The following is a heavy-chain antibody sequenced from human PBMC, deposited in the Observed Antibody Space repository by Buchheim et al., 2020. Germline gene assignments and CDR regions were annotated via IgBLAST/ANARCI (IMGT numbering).Heavy chain of an antibody. J-gene: IGHJ4*02. CDR3: APRGSTTVNY. CDR2: ISYDGSNK. D-gene: IGHD4-17*01. CDR1: GFTFSSYA. Sequence: QVQLEESGGGVVQPGRSLRLSCAASGFTFSSYAMHWVRQAPGKGLEWVAVISYDGSNKYYADSVKGRVNISRDNSKNKLYLQMNSLRAEDTAVYYCAPRGSTTVNYWGQGTL. V-gene: IGHV3-30-3*01.